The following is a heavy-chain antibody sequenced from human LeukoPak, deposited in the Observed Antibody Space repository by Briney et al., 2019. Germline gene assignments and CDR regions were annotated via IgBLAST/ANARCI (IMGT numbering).Heavy chain of an antibody. CDR1: GGTFSSYA. CDR2: IIPIFGTA. V-gene: IGHV1-69*01. J-gene: IGHJ3*02. CDR3: ARHLTFGFGSGDAFDI. D-gene: IGHD6-19*01. Sequence: SVKVSCKASGGTFSSYAISWVRQAPGQGLEWMGGIIPIFGTANYAQKFQGRVTITADESTSTAYMELSSLRSEDTAVYYCARHLTFGFGSGDAFDIWGQGVMVTVSS.